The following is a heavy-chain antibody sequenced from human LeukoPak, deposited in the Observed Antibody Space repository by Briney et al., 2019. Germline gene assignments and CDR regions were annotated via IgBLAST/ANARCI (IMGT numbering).Heavy chain of an antibody. CDR2: ISSSSSYI. J-gene: IGHJ4*02. V-gene: IGHV3-21*01. CDR3: ARDIPTVSYFDY. CDR1: GFTFSSYS. D-gene: IGHD4-4*01. Sequence: GGSLRLSCAASGFTFSSYSMNWVRQAPGKGLEWVSSISSSSSYIYYADSVKGRFTISRDNAKNSLYLQMNSLRAEDTAVYYCARDIPTVSYFDYWGQGTLVTVSS.